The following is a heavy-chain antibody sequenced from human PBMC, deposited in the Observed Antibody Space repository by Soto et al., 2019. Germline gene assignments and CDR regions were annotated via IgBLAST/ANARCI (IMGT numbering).Heavy chain of an antibody. Sequence: QVQLVQSGAEVKKPGSSVKVSCKASGGTFGSYAISWVRQAPGQGLEWMGGIIPIFGTANYAQKFQGRVTITADESTSTAYMELRSLRSEDTAVYYCASDPYYYDSSGSRGWGQGSLVTVSS. J-gene: IGHJ4*02. CDR3: ASDPYYYDSSGSRG. CDR2: IIPIFGTA. CDR1: GGTFGSYA. D-gene: IGHD3-22*01. V-gene: IGHV1-69*01.